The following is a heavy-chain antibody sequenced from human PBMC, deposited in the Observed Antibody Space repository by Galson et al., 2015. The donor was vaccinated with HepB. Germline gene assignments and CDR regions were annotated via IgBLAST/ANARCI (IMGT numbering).Heavy chain of an antibody. D-gene: IGHD3-3*01. J-gene: IGHJ4*02. CDR2: IWSDGTNK. CDR3: AREGEPYNYWSALDF. Sequence: SLRLSCAASGFTFRIHGMNWVRQAPGKGLEWVASIWSDGTNKYYADSVKGRFTISRDNSKNALYLQMNSLGAEDTAVYHCAREGEPYNYWSALDFWGQGTLVTVSS. V-gene: IGHV3-33*01. CDR1: GFTFRIHG.